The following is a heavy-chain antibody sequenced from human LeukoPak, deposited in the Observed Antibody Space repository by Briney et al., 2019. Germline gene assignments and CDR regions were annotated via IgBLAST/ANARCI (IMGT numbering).Heavy chain of an antibody. Sequence: PGGSLRLSCAASGFTFSSYAMSWVRQAPGKGLEWVSATSGSGISTYYADSVKGRFTISRANSKNTLHLQMNSLRAEDTAVYYCAKAIYGSSPYEYFQDWGQGTLVTVSS. CDR3: AKAIYGSSPYEYFQD. CDR2: TSGSGIST. J-gene: IGHJ1*01. D-gene: IGHD6-13*01. V-gene: IGHV3-23*01. CDR1: GFTFSSYA.